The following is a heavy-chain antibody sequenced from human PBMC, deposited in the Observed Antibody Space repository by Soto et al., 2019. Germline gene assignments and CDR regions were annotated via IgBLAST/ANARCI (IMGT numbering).Heavy chain of an antibody. CDR2: ISSDGINK. V-gene: IGHV3-30*09. J-gene: IGHJ4*02. D-gene: IGHD5-12*01. CDR1: GFTFSRHS. CDR3: AREPTTILVRIDY. Sequence: QVSLVESGGGVVQPGGSLRLSCAASGFTFSRHSMHWVRQAPGKGLEWVAVISSDGINKYYADSVTGRFAVSRDNSKNTLFLQMNSLRPEDTAVYYCAREPTTILVRIDYWGQGTLVIVSS.